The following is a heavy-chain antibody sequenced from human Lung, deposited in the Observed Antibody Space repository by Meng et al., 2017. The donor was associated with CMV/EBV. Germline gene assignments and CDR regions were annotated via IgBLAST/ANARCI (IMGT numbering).Heavy chain of an antibody. J-gene: IGHJ4*02. CDR1: FSSYS. CDR3: ARPPSAAVDTAMVPPYFDY. V-gene: IGHV3-21*01. Sequence: FSSYSMNWVRQAPGKGLEWVSSISSSSSYIYYADSVKGRFTISRDNAKNSLYLQMNSLRAEDTAVYYCARPPSAAVDTAMVPPYFDYWGQRTLVTVSS. D-gene: IGHD5-18*01. CDR2: ISSSSSYI.